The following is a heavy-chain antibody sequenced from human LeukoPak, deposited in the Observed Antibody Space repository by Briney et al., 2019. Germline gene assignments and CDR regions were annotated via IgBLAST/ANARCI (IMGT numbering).Heavy chain of an antibody. CDR3: ARAGCSSTSCYYADY. Sequence: VASVNVSCTASGYTFTSYGISWVRQAPGQGLEWMGWISAYNGNTNYAQKLQGRVTMTTDTSTSTAYMELRSLRSDDTAVYYCARAGCSSTSCYYADYWGQGTLVTVSS. CDR2: ISAYNGNT. CDR1: GYTFTSYG. J-gene: IGHJ4*02. D-gene: IGHD2-2*01. V-gene: IGHV1-18*01.